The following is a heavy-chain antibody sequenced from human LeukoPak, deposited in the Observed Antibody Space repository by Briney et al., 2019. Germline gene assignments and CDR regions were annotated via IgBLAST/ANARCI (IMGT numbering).Heavy chain of an antibody. D-gene: IGHD5-18*01. V-gene: IGHV4-59*12. CDR1: GGSISSYY. CDR3: ASSVDTALVGVY. CDR2: IYYSGST. J-gene: IGHJ4*02. Sequence: PSETLSLTCSVSGGSISSYYWSWIRQPPGKGLEWIGYIYYSGSTNYNPSLKSRVSMSVDTSKNQFSLKLTSVTVADTAVYYCASSVDTALVGVYWGQGTLVTVSS.